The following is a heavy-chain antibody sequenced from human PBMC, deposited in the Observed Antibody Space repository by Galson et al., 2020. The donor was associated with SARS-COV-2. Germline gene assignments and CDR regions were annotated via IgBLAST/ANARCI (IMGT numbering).Heavy chain of an antibody. Sequence: SETLSLTCTVSGGSISSGGYYWSWIRQHPGKGLEWIGYIYYSGSTYYNPSLKSRVTISVDTSKNQFSLKLSSVTAADTAVYYCARDFSGSFDSSGYYDYYYYGMDVWGQGTTVTVSS. J-gene: IGHJ6*02. CDR1: GGSISSGGYY. CDR3: ARDFSGSFDSSGYYDYYYYGMDV. D-gene: IGHD3-22*01. V-gene: IGHV4-31*03. CDR2: IYYSGST.